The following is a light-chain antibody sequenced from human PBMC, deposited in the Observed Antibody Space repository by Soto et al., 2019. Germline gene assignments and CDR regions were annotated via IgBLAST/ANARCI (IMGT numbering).Light chain of an antibody. V-gene: IGKV1-5*01. J-gene: IGKJ1*01. Sequence: DIQMTQSPSSLSASVGDRVTITCRASQSISSYLNWYQQKPGKAPKLLIFDASTLENGVPARFNGSRSGPEFSLTISSLQPDDFATYYCQQYYSYWTFGQGTKVDIK. CDR2: DAS. CDR1: QSISSY. CDR3: QQYYSYWT.